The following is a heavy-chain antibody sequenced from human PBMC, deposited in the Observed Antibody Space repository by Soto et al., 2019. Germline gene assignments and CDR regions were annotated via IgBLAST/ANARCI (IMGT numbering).Heavy chain of an antibody. J-gene: IGHJ4*02. CDR1: GFTFSPYY. CDR2: ISYDGSNK. V-gene: IGHV3-30-3*01. D-gene: IGHD6-13*01. Sequence: GGSLRLSCAASGFTFSPYYMSWFRQAPGKGLEWVAVISYDGSNKYYADSVKGRFTISRDNSKNTLYLQMNSLRAEDTAVYYCARDPGTNYFDYWGQGTLVTVSS. CDR3: ARDPGTNYFDY.